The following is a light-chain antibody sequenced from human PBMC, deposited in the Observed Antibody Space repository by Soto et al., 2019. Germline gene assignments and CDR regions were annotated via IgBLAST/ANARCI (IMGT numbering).Light chain of an antibody. J-gene: IGKJ4*01. V-gene: IGKV3-15*01. CDR2: DAS. Sequence: EIVMTQSPVTLSLSPGDTATLSCRASHDVTRRLAWYQVKHGQAPRLLIYDASTRATGLPARFSGTGSGTEFTLTISSLQSEDFAVYYCQHYPNWPLTFGGGTKVEI. CDR3: QHYPNWPLT. CDR1: HDVTRR.